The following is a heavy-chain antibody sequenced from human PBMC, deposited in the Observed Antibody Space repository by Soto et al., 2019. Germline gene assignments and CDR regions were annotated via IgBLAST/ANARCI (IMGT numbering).Heavy chain of an antibody. V-gene: IGHV1-18*01. D-gene: IGHD6-19*01. CDR2: ISAYNGNT. CDR3: ARDPPRSPRIAVAGTGLKAIDY. Sequence: VSCKAFGFTFTSNGINWVRQAPGQGLEWMGWISAYNGNTNYAQKLQGRVTMTTDTSTSTAYMELRSLRSDDTAVYYCARDPPRSPRIAVAGTGLKAIDYWGQGTLVTVSS. CDR1: GFTFTSNG. J-gene: IGHJ4*02.